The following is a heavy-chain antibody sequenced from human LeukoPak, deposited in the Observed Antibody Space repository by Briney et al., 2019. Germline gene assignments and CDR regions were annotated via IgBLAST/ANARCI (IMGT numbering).Heavy chain of an antibody. Sequence: GGSLRLSCVASGFTFSGSAIHWVRQASGKGLESVGHIRSKTNNYATAYAASVKGRFTISRDDSKNTAYLQMSSLETEDTAIYYCAKDRIAAAGTEYWGQGTLVTVSS. V-gene: IGHV3-73*01. CDR1: GFTFSGSA. CDR3: AKDRIAAAGTEY. J-gene: IGHJ4*02. CDR2: IRSKTNNYAT. D-gene: IGHD6-13*01.